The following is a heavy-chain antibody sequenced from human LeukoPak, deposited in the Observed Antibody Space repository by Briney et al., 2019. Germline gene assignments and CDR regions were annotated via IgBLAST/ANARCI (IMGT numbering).Heavy chain of an antibody. CDR2: IRSKAYGGTT. D-gene: IGHD3-10*01. Sequence: GGSLRLSCTASGFTFGDYAMSWVRQAPGEGLEWGGFIRSKAYGGTTEYAASVKGRFTISRDDSKSIAYLQMNSLKTEDTAVYYCTREYYYGSGSPTDSDYWGQGTLVTVSS. V-gene: IGHV3-49*04. CDR3: TREYYYGSGSPTDSDY. CDR1: GFTFGDYA. J-gene: IGHJ4*02.